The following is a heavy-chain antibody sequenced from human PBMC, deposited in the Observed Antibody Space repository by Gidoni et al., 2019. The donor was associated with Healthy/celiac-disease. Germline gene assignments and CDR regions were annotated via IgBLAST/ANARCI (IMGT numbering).Heavy chain of an antibody. V-gene: IGHV4-61*02. CDR1: GGSISSGSYS. CDR2: IYTSGST. J-gene: IGHJ6*03. CDR3: AREGYNWNHPYYYYYYMDV. D-gene: IGHD1-20*01. Sequence: QVQLQESGPGLVKPSQTLSLTCTVSGGSISSGSYSWSWIRQPAGKGLEWIGRIYTSGSTNYNPSLKSRVTISVDTSKNQFSLKLSSVTAADTAVYYCAREGYNWNHPYYYYYYMDVWGKGTTVTVSS.